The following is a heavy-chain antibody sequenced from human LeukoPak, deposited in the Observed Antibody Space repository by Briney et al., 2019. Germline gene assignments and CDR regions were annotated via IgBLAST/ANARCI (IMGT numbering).Heavy chain of an antibody. Sequence: GGSLRLSCAASGFTFSSYAMSWVRQAPGKGLEWVSAISGSGGSTYYADSVKGRFTISRDNSKNTLYLQMNSLRAEDTAVYYCAKDAHYYYCDSSGYPYYFGYWGQGTLVTVSS. V-gene: IGHV3-23*01. CDR1: GFTFSSYA. D-gene: IGHD3-22*01. CDR2: ISGSGGST. J-gene: IGHJ4*02. CDR3: AKDAHYYYCDSSGYPYYFGY.